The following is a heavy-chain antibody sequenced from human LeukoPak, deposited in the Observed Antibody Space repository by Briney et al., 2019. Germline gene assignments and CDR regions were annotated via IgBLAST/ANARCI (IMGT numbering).Heavy chain of an antibody. V-gene: IGHV1-18*01. CDR3: ARVSPGRCTNGVCYDYYYYYMDV. CDR1: GYTFTSYG. CDR2: ISAYNGNT. D-gene: IGHD2-8*01. J-gene: IGHJ6*03. Sequence: GASVKVSCKASGYTFTSYGISWVRQAPGQGLEWMGWISAYNGNTNYAQKLQGRVTMTTDTSTSTAYMELRSLRSDDTAVYYCARVSPGRCTNGVCYDYYYYYMDVWGKGTTVTVSS.